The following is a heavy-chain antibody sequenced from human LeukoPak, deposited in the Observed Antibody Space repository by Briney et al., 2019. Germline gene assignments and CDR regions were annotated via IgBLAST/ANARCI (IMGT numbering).Heavy chain of an antibody. D-gene: IGHD6-19*01. V-gene: IGHV3-33*06. CDR1: GFTFTTYA. Sequence: GRSLRLSCAASGFTFTTYAMHWVRQAPGKGLEWVASICYDGSNENYADSVKGRFTISRDNSKDTLYLQMNSLSAEDTAAYYCAKDKGSGWLHQVYFQYWGQGTLVIASS. J-gene: IGHJ1*01. CDR2: ICYDGSNE. CDR3: AKDKGSGWLHQVYFQY.